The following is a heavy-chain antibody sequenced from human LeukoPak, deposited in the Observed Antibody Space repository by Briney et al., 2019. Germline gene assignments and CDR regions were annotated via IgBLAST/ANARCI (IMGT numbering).Heavy chain of an antibody. CDR1: GGSISRGGYY. D-gene: IGHD2-2*01. CDR3: ARGVIVPAATKWFDP. V-gene: IGHV4-31*03. Sequence: SQTLSLTCTFSGGSISRGGYYWSWIRQHPGKGLEWIGYIYYSGSTYYNPSLKSRVTISVDTSKNQFSPKLSSVTAGDTAVYYCARGVIVPAATKWFDPWGQGTLVTVSS. J-gene: IGHJ5*02. CDR2: IYYSGST.